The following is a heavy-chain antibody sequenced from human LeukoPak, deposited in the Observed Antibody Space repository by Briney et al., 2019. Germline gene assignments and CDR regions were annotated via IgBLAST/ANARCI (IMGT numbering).Heavy chain of an antibody. CDR3: ARHPNYGFFDY. Sequence: SETLSLTCTVSGGSISSSSYYWGWIRQPPGKGLEWIGSIYYSGSTYYNPSLKSRVTISVDTPKNQFSLKLSSVTAADTAVYYCARHPNYGFFDYWGQGTLVTVSS. CDR1: GGSISSSSYY. V-gene: IGHV4-39*01. CDR2: IYYSGST. J-gene: IGHJ4*02. D-gene: IGHD4-17*01.